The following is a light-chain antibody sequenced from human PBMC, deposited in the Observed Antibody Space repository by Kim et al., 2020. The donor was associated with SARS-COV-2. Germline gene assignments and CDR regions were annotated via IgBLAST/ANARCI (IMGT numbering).Light chain of an antibody. CDR1: KLGYKY. V-gene: IGLV3-1*01. CDR3: QAWDSSTGV. J-gene: IGLJ1*01. Sequence: SYELTQPPSVSVSPGQTASITCSGDKLGYKYASWYQQKPGQSPVLVIYQDNKRPSGIPERFSGSNSGNTATLTISGTQAMDEADYFCQAWDSSTGVFGTGTKVTVL. CDR2: QDN.